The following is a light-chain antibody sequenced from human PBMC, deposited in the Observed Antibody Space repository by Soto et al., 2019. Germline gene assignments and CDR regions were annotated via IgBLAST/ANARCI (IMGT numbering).Light chain of an antibody. J-gene: IGKJ2*01. CDR1: QSISNT. Sequence: EIVMTQSPATLSVSPGERATLSCRASQSISNTLVWYQQKPGQAPRLLIYDASTRATGIPARFSGIWSGTEFTLTISSLQPEDLAVYYCQQYSKVYTFGQVTKVEI. CDR2: DAS. CDR3: QQYSKVYT. V-gene: IGKV3-15*01.